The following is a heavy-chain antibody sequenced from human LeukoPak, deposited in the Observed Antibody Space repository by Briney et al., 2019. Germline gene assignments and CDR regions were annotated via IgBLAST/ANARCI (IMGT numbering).Heavy chain of an antibody. CDR2: IYHSGST. CDR1: GGSISSGGYY. V-gene: IGHV4-30-2*01. Sequence: SETLSLTCTVSGGSISSGGYYWSWIRQPPGKGLEWIGYIYHSGSTYYNPSLKSRVTISVDRSKNQFSLKLSSVTAADTAVYYCARGFSYMIGARWFDPWGQGTLVTVSS. J-gene: IGHJ5*02. CDR3: ARGFSYMIGARWFDP. D-gene: IGHD3-16*01.